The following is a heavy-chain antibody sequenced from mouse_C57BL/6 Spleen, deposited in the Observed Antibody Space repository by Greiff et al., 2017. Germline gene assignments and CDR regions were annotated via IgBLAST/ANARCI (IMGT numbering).Heavy chain of an antibody. J-gene: IGHJ3*01. D-gene: IGHD2-3*01. V-gene: IGHV1-9*01. CDR2: ILPGSGST. Sequence: QVQLQQSGAELMKPGASVKLSCKATGYTFTGYWIEWVKQRPGHGLEWIGEILPGSGSTNYNEKFKDKATFTADTSSNTAYMQLSSLTTEDSAIYYCARRSDGYYWFAYWGQGTLVTVSA. CDR3: ARRSDGYYWFAY. CDR1: GYTFTGYW.